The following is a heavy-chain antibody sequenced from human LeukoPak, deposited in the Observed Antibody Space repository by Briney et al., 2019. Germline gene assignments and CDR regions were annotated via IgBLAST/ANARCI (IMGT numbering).Heavy chain of an antibody. J-gene: IGHJ4*02. V-gene: IGHV1-2*02. D-gene: IGHD3-22*01. CDR3: AKGPFSYYDSSGYNYFDY. CDR1: GYTFTGYC. CDR2: INPNSGGT. Sequence: ASVKVSCKASGYTFTGYCMHWVRQAPGQGLEWMGWINPNSGGTNYAQKFQGRVTMTRDTSISTAYMELSRLRSDDTAVYYCAKGPFSYYDSSGYNYFDYWGQGTQVTVSS.